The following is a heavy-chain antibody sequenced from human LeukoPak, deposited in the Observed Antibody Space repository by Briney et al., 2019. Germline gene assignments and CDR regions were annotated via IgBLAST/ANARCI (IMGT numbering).Heavy chain of an antibody. CDR3: AADLGPHGDHDI. CDR1: GFTFPRSV. Sequence: VKVSCKASGFTFPRSVMQWVLQARGHRLEWIVWIVVCSGNTNYAQKFQERVTITKDMSTSTTYMELSSLRSEDTAVYYCAADLGPHGDHDIWGEGTMVTVSS. V-gene: IGHV1-58*02. D-gene: IGHD7-27*01. J-gene: IGHJ3*02. CDR2: IVVCSGNT.